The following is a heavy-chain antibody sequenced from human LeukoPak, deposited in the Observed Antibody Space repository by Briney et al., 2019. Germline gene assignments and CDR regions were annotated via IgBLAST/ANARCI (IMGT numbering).Heavy chain of an antibody. Sequence: PSETLSLTCSVSGGSISTGDYYWTWIRQPPGKGLEWIGYVYYTGGTDYNPSLRSRATISVDTSKNQFSLKLTSVTAVDTAVYYCARGNGEQWLTGDYWVQGTLVTVSS. CDR2: VYYTGGT. V-gene: IGHV4-30-4*01. CDR1: GGSISTGDYY. J-gene: IGHJ4*02. D-gene: IGHD6-19*01. CDR3: ARGNGEQWLTGDY.